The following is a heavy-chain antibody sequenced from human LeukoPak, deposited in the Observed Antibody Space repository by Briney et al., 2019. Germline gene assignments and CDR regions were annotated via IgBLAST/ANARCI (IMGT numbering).Heavy chain of an antibody. CDR2: IIGGADST. V-gene: IGHV3-23*01. J-gene: IGHJ4*02. CDR3: AKRSPFYFDY. CDR1: GFTFSSHA. Sequence: PGGSLRLSCAASGFTFSSHAMSWVRQAPGKGLEYVSAIIGGADSTYYADSVNGRFTISRDNSKNTLYLQMNSLRAEDTAVYYCAKRSPFYFDYWGQGTLVSVSS.